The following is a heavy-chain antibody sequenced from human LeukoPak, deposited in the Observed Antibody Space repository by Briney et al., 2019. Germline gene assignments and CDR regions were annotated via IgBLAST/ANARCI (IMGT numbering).Heavy chain of an antibody. Sequence: SETLSLTCTVSGGSISSYYWSWIRQPPGKGLEWIGYIYYSGSTNYNPSLKSRVTISVDTSKNQFSLKLSSVTAADTAVYYCATWPRGYSGYDWGHWGQGTLVTVSS. D-gene: IGHD5-12*01. V-gene: IGHV4-59*01. J-gene: IGHJ4*02. CDR3: ATWPRGYSGYDWGH. CDR1: GGSISSYY. CDR2: IYYSGST.